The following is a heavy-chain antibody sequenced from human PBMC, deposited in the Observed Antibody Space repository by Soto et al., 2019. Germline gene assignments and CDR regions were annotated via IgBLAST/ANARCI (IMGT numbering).Heavy chain of an antibody. Sequence: ASVKVSCKASGYTFPSYGISWVRQAPGQGLEWMGWISAYNGNTNYAQKLQGRVTMTTDTSTSTAYMELRSLRSDDTAVYYCAIQGFDYGDPDAFDIWGQGTMVTVSS. J-gene: IGHJ3*02. D-gene: IGHD4-17*01. CDR2: ISAYNGNT. V-gene: IGHV1-18*01. CDR1: GYTFPSYG. CDR3: AIQGFDYGDPDAFDI.